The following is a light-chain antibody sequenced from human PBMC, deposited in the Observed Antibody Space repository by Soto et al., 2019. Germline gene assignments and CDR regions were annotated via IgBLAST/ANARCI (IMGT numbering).Light chain of an antibody. CDR2: DVS. J-gene: IGLJ1*01. CDR1: SSDVGGYNF. V-gene: IGLV2-11*01. Sequence: SALTQPRSVSGSPGQSVTFSCTGTSSDVGGYNFVSWYHQHPGKAPKLMIYDVSKRPSGVPDRFSGSKSGNTASLTISVLLTEDDADYFGCSYAGSYTWGFGTGTKRTVL. CDR3: CSYAGSYTWG.